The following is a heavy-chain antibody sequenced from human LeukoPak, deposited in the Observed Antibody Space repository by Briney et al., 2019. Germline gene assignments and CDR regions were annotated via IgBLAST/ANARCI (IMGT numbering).Heavy chain of an antibody. CDR3: AREIGCSSTSCYGGYYYYMDV. CDR2: MNPNSGNT. Sequence: ASVKVSCKASGGTFSSYAIDWVRQATGQGLEWMGWMNPNSGNTGYAQKFQGRVTMTRNTSISTAYMELSSLRSEDTAVYYCAREIGCSSTSCYGGYYYYMDVWGKGTTVTVSS. D-gene: IGHD2-2*01. V-gene: IGHV1-8*02. J-gene: IGHJ6*03. CDR1: GGTFSSYA.